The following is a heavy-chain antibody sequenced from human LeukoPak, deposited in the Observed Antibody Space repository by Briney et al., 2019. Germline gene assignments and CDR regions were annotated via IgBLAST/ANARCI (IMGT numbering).Heavy chain of an antibody. CDR3: ARDHSSGWYFDY. CDR1: GGSISNYY. V-gene: IGHV4-39*07. J-gene: IGHJ4*02. Sequence: SETLSLTCTVSGGSISNYYWGRIRQPPGKGLEWIGSIYYSGSTYYNPSLKSRVTISVDTSKNQFSLKLSSVTAADTAVYYCARDHSSGWYFDYWGQGTLVTVSS. CDR2: IYYSGST. D-gene: IGHD6-19*01.